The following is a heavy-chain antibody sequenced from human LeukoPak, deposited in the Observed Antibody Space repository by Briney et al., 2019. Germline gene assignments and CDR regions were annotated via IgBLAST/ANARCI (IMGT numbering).Heavy chain of an antibody. V-gene: IGHV1-2*06. CDR1: GYTFTEYY. J-gene: IGHJ5*01. CDR3: ARDIAPSGSWWFDS. D-gene: IGHD6-13*01. CDR2: ITLSTGDI. Sequence: DSVKVSCKAPGYTFTEYYLHWLRQAPGQGLEWMGRITLSTGDIFYAQNFQGRVTMTRDTSISTAYMQLGSLKSDDTAVYYCARDIAPSGSWWFDSWGQGTLVTVSS.